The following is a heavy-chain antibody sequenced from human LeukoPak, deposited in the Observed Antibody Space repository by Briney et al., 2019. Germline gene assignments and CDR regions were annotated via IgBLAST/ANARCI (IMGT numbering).Heavy chain of an antibody. CDR1: GGTFSSYA. CDR2: IIPIFGTA. V-gene: IGHV1-69*13. J-gene: IGHJ4*02. Sequence: GASVKVSCKASGGTFSSYAISWVRQAPGQGLEWMGGIIPIFGTANYAQKFQGRVTITADESTSTAYMELSSLRSEDTAVYYCARVSEGGYYQGALDYWGQGTLVTVSS. CDR3: ARVSEGGYYQGALDY. D-gene: IGHD3-22*01.